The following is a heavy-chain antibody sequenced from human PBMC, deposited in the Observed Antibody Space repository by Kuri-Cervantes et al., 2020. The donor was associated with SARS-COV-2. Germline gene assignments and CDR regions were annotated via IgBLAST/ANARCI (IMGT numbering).Heavy chain of an antibody. J-gene: IGHJ4*02. CDR1: GFTFADYW. Sequence: GGSLRLSCSVSGFTFADYWMAWVRQAPGGGLETVANIKYDESEKHHLDSVKGRFIISRDNAENSLFLQMSSLRVEDTAMYYCVRKPAAGFDFWGLGTLVTVSS. D-gene: IGHD1-14*01. V-gene: IGHV3-7*03. CDR2: IKYDESEK. CDR3: VRKPAAGFDF.